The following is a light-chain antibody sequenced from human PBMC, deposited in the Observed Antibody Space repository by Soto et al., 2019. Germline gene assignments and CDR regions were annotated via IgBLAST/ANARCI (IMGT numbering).Light chain of an antibody. CDR3: QQRSNWPWT. CDR1: QSASSSY. V-gene: IGKV3-11*01. J-gene: IGKJ1*01. Sequence: DIVLTLSPGTLSLYPGERATLSCRASQSASSSYLAWYQQKPGQAPRLLIYDASNRATGIPARFSGSGSGTDFTLTISSLEPEDLAVYYCQQRSNWPWTFGQGTKVEIK. CDR2: DAS.